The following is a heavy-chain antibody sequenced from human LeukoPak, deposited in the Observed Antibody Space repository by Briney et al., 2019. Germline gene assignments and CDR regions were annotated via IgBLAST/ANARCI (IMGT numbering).Heavy chain of an antibody. V-gene: IGHV3-74*01. D-gene: IGHD3-16*01. Sequence: GGSPRLSCAASGITLSGYWMHWVRQALGKGLVWVSRINFDGSDTSYADFVKGRFTISRDNAKNTLFLQMNSLRAEDTAVYYCTRSLMDWGQGIRVTVSS. CDR1: GITLSGYW. CDR3: TRSLMD. J-gene: IGHJ4*02. CDR2: INFDGSDT.